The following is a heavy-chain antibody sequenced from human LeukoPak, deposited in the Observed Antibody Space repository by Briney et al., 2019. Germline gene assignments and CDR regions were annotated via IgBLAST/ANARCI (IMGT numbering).Heavy chain of an antibody. Sequence: GESLKISCKGSGYSFTDYWIGWVRQMPGKGLEWMGIIYPGDSDTRYSPSFQGQVTISADKSITTAYLQWSSLKASDTAMYYCARHSHTSGYSYYGMDVWGQGTTVTVSS. D-gene: IGHD6-19*01. CDR2: IYPGDSDT. J-gene: IGHJ6*02. V-gene: IGHV5-51*01. CDR3: ARHSHTSGYSYYGMDV. CDR1: GYSFTDYW.